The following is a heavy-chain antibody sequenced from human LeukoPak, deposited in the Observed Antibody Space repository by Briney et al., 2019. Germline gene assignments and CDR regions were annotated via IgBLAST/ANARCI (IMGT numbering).Heavy chain of an antibody. Sequence: GASVKVSCKASGYTFTGYYMHWVRQAPGQGLEWMGRINPNSGGTNYAQKFRGRVTMTRDTSISTAYMELSRLRSDDTAVYYCARDRDGHGYNFGYWGQGTLVTVSS. CDR2: INPNSGGT. D-gene: IGHD5-24*01. J-gene: IGHJ4*02. CDR3: ARDRDGHGYNFGY. CDR1: GYTFTGYY. V-gene: IGHV1-2*06.